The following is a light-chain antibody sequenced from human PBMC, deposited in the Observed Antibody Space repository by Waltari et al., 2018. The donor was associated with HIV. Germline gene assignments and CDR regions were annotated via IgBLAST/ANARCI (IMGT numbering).Light chain of an antibody. CDR1: QSISSTY. Sequence: IVLTQSPGTLSLFPGERATLSCRASQSISSTYLAWYQQKPGQPPRLLIFDASTRATGIPDRFSASGSETDFTLTISRLEPEDFAVYYCQQYRSSPRTFDQGTKVEIK. V-gene: IGKV3-20*01. J-gene: IGKJ1*01. CDR3: QQYRSSPRT. CDR2: DAS.